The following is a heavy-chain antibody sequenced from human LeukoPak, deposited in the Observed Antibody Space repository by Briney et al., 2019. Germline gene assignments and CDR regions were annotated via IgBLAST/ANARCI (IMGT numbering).Heavy chain of an antibody. CDR1: GFTFSSYE. CDR3: AREPYYYGMDV. Sequence: GGSLRLSCAASGFTFSSYEMNWVRQAPGKGLEWVSYISSSGSTINYADSVKGQFTISRDNAKNSLYLQMNSLRAEDTAVYYCAREPYYYGMDVWGQGTTVTVSS. J-gene: IGHJ6*02. V-gene: IGHV3-48*03. CDR2: ISSSGSTI.